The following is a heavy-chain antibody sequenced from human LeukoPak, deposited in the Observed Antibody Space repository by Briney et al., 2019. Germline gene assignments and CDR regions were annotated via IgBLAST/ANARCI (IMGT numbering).Heavy chain of an antibody. CDR1: GGSISSYS. CDR3: ARHVNSGYHHPFDC. V-gene: IGHV4-39*01. D-gene: IGHD3-22*01. CDR2: LYYSGST. J-gene: IGHJ4*02. Sequence: PSETLSLTCTVSGGSISSYSWGWIRQPPGKGLEWIGSLYYSGSTYYNPSLKSRVTISVDTSKNQFSLRLSSVTAADTAVYYCARHVNSGYHHPFDCWGQGTLVTVSS.